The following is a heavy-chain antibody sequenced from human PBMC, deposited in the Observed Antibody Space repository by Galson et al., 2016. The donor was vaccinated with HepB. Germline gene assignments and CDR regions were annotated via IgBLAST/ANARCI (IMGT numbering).Heavy chain of an antibody. V-gene: IGHV1-46*01. CDR3: ARDRGSNSLKGYGMDV. Sequence: SVKVSCKASGYTFTTFYVHWVRQAPGQGLEWIGRIMPNDGTIIYAQNFQGRVTVTGDTSTSTVYMELSSLRSEDTAVYYCARDRGSNSLKGYGMDVWGQGTTVTVSS. J-gene: IGHJ6*02. CDR1: GYTFTTFY. CDR2: IMPNDGTI. D-gene: IGHD3-10*01.